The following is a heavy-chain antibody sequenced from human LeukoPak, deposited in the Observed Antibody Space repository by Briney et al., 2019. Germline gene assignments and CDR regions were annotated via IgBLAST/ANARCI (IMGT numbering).Heavy chain of an antibody. CDR1: GFTFSSYW. CDR2: IKQDGSDK. J-gene: IGHJ4*02. D-gene: IGHD6-19*01. Sequence: GGSLRLSCAASGFTFSSYWMSWVRQAPGKGLEWVANIKQDGSDKYYVDSVKGRFTISRDNAINSLYLQMNSPRAEDTAVYYCARDHGTSGWYGHYFDYWGQGILVTVSS. V-gene: IGHV3-7*01. CDR3: ARDHGTSGWYGHYFDY.